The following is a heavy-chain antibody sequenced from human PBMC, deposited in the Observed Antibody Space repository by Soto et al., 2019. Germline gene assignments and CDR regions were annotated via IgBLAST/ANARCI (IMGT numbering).Heavy chain of an antibody. D-gene: IGHD1-26*01. Sequence: QVQLVESGGGVVQPGRSLRLSCAASGFTFSSYGMHWVRQAPGKGLEWVAVISYDGSNKYYADSVKGRFTISRDNSKNTLYLQMNSLRAEDTAVYYCVAASGFDYWGQGTLVTVSS. CDR1: GFTFSSYG. CDR2: ISYDGSNK. V-gene: IGHV3-30*03. CDR3: VAASGFDY. J-gene: IGHJ4*02.